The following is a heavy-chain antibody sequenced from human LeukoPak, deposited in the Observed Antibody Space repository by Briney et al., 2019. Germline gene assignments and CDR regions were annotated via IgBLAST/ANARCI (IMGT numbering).Heavy chain of an antibody. V-gene: IGHV1-2*02. CDR2: INPNSGGT. CDR3: ARSPSITIFGVVWFDP. J-gene: IGHJ5*02. Sequence: GASVKVSCKASGYTFTGYYMHWVRQAPGQGLEWMGWINPNSGGTNYAQKFQGRVTMTRDTSISTAYMELSRLRSDDTAVYYCARSPSITIFGVVWFDPWGQGTLVTVSS. D-gene: IGHD3-3*01. CDR1: GYTFTGYY.